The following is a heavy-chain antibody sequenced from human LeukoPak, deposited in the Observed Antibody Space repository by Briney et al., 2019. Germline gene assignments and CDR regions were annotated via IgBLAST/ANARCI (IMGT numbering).Heavy chain of an antibody. V-gene: IGHV4-59*02. CDR2: IYYSGST. Sequence: ASETMSLTCTVPGGSVSSYFWSWIRQPAGKGLEWSGYIYYSGSTNYNPSLKLRVTISVDTSKNQFSLKLSSVTAADTAVYYCARDATYDYGSGSYAWFDPWGQGTLVTVSS. CDR3: ARDATYDYGSGSYAWFDP. D-gene: IGHD3-10*01. CDR1: GGSVSSYF. J-gene: IGHJ5*02.